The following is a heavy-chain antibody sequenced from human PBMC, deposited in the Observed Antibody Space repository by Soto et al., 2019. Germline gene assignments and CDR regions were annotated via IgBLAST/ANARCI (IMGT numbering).Heavy chain of an antibody. D-gene: IGHD6-13*01. CDR1: GGSISSYY. CDR3: ARGTAAGTFYFDY. J-gene: IGHJ4*02. V-gene: IGHV4-59*01. Sequence: SETLSLTCTVSGGSISSYYWSWIRQPPGKGLEWIGYIYYSGSTNYNPSLKSRVTISVDTSKNQFSLKLSSATAADTAVYYCARGTAAGTFYFDYWGQGTLVTVSS. CDR2: IYYSGST.